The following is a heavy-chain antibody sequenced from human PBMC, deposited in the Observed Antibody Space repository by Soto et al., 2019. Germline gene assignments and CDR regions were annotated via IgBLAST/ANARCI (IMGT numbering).Heavy chain of an antibody. CDR2: ISAFNGNT. J-gene: IGHJ4*02. CDR3: ARNYDSSGIYRPFSI. V-gene: IGHV1-18*01. Sequence: QVQLVQSGAEVKKPGASVKVSCKASGYTFTSYGISWVRQARGQGLEWMGWISAFNGNTYYGQKIQGRVTITTDASTITAYMELKSLRSDVTALYFCARNYDSSGIYRPFSIWGQGTLVTVSS. CDR1: GYTFTSYG. D-gene: IGHD3-22*01.